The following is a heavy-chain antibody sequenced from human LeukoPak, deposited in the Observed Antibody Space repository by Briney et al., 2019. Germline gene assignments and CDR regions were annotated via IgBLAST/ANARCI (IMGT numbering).Heavy chain of an antibody. CDR2: INHSGST. CDR3: AKGRYDSSGYYYVRLWYFDL. J-gene: IGHJ2*01. CDR1: GVSFSGYY. Sequence: SETLSLTCAVYGVSFSGYYWSWIRQPPGKGLEWIGEINHSGSTNYNPSLKSRVTISVDASKNQFSLKLSSVTAADTAVYYCAKGRYDSSGYYYVRLWYFDLWGRGTLVTVSS. V-gene: IGHV4-34*01. D-gene: IGHD3-22*01.